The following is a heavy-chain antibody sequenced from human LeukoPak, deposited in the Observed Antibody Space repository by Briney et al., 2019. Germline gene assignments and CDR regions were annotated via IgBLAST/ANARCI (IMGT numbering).Heavy chain of an antibody. Sequence: GGSLRLSCVASGFTFSTYWMSWVRQAPGKGLEWVSGISGSGDNTYYADSVKGRFTISRGNSKNTLYVQVNSLGTEDTAAYYCAKGSYYDSSGSFYFDYWGQGTLVTVSS. D-gene: IGHD3-22*01. J-gene: IGHJ4*02. CDR2: ISGSGDNT. CDR3: AKGSYYDSSGSFYFDY. CDR1: GFTFSTYW. V-gene: IGHV3-23*01.